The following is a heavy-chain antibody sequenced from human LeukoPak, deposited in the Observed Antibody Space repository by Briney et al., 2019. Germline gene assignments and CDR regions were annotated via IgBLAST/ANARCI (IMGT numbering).Heavy chain of an antibody. V-gene: IGHV3-21*01. CDR3: ARKSLYSSGWDFDY. Sequence: GGSLRLPCAASGFTFSSYSMNWVRQAPGKGLEWVSSISSSSSYIYYADSVKGRFTISRDNAKSSLYLQMNSLRAEDAAVYYCARKSLYSSGWDFDYWGQGTLVTVSS. CDR1: GFTFSSYS. D-gene: IGHD6-19*01. CDR2: ISSSSSYI. J-gene: IGHJ4*02.